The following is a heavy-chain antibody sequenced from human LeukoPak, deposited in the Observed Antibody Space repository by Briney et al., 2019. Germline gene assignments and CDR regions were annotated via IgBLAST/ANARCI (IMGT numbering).Heavy chain of an antibody. CDR1: GYSFTNYW. CDR3: ARHEYSSSWSSGYYYYYMDV. Sequence: GESLKISCKGSGYSFTNYWIGWVRQMPGKGLEWMGIIYPGDSDTRYSPSFQGQVTISADKSISTAYLQWSSLKASDTAMYYCARHEYSSSWSSGYYYYYMDVWGKGTTVTVSS. D-gene: IGHD6-13*01. J-gene: IGHJ6*03. V-gene: IGHV5-51*01. CDR2: IYPGDSDT.